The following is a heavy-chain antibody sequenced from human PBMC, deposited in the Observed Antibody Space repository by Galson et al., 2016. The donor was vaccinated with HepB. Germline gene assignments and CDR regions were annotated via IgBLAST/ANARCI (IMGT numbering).Heavy chain of an antibody. V-gene: IGHV1-8*01. CDR2: MNSNSGNT. J-gene: IGHJ4*02. D-gene: IGHD3-10*01. CDR1: GYTFTSYD. CDR3: ARGRGTFGY. Sequence: SVKVSCKASGYTFTSYDINWVRQATGQGLEWMGWMNSNSGNTVYAQKFQGRLTMTRNTSISTAYMELSSLTSEDTAIYFCARGRGTFGYSGQGSLVTVSS.